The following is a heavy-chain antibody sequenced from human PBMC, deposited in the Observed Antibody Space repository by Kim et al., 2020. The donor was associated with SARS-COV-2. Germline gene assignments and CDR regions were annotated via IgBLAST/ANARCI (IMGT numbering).Heavy chain of an antibody. CDR3: ARRGCSGGSCYFDY. Sequence: NPTLKTRVTISVDTSKNPFSLRLSSVTAADTAVYYCARRGCSGGSCYFDYWGQGTLVTVSS. J-gene: IGHJ4*02. V-gene: IGHV4-59*08. D-gene: IGHD2-15*01.